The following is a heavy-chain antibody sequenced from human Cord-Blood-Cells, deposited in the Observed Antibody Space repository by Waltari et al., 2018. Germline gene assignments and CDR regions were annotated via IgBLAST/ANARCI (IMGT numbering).Heavy chain of an antibody. J-gene: IGHJ3*02. CDR1: GGTFSSYA. Sequence: QVQLVQSGAEVKKPGSSVKVSCKASGGTFSSYAISWVRQAPGQGLEWMGGISPNLGIANYAQKFQGIVTTTADESTSTAYMELSSLRSEDTAVYYCARSTRFGGSGSYYNAFDIWGQGTMVTVSS. D-gene: IGHD3-10*01. V-gene: IGHV1-69*04. CDR3: ARSTRFGGSGSYYNAFDI. CDR2: ISPNLGIA.